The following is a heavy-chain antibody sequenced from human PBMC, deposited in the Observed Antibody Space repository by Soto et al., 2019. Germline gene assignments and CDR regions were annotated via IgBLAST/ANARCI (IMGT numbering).Heavy chain of an antibody. CDR1: GFTFDDYA. CDR2: ISWNSNII. J-gene: IGHJ4*02. Sequence: EVQLVESGGGLVRPGRSLRLSCAASGFTFDDYAMHWVRRVPGKGLEWVSSISWNSNIIGYADSVKGRFTISRDNAKNSLYLKMNSLRPEDTALYYCAKGGPDGFCSGGRCYIDYWGQGTLVTVSS. D-gene: IGHD2-15*01. CDR3: AKGGPDGFCSGGRCYIDY. V-gene: IGHV3-9*01.